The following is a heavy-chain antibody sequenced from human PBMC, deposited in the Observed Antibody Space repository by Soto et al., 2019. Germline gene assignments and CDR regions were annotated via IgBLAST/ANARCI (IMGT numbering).Heavy chain of an antibody. J-gene: IGHJ4*02. CDR3: AEGQEGIVATH. D-gene: IGHD5-12*01. V-gene: IGHV4-34*01. CDR2: VKDGGST. CDR1: GGSLTGYY. Sequence: QVQLQQWGAGLLKPSETLSLTCTVNGGSLTGYYWSWIRQPPGKGLEWIGEVKDGGSTNYSPSLRGRVSISADASKTHFSLRLNSVTAADAAVYFCAEGQEGIVATHWDQGALVTVSS.